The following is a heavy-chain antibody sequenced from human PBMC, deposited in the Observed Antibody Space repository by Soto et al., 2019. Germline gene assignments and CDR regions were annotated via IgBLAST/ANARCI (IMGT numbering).Heavy chain of an antibody. D-gene: IGHD3-22*01. J-gene: IGHJ3*01. CDR3: AGALFYPGSDSLGYSFAACEF. Sequence: QVQLVQSGAEVKKPGASVKVSCKASGYTFTSSGMSWVRQAPGQGLEWMGWISAHTGSSEYAQRFQGRVTLTSVRATRTAYIELSSLRSDFTSVYYCAGALFYPGSDSLGYSFAACEFWGPGTLLTGSS. CDR1: GYTFTSSG. V-gene: IGHV1-18*01. CDR2: ISAHTGSS.